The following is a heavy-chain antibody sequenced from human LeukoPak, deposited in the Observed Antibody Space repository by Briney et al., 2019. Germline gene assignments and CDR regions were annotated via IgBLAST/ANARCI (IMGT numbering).Heavy chain of an antibody. CDR3: AKDRAYSSSWYNY. J-gene: IGHJ4*02. D-gene: IGHD6-13*01. CDR2: ISGSGGST. Sequence: PGGSLRLSCAASGFTFSSYAMSWVRQAPGKGLEWVSAISGSGGSTYYADSVKGRFTISRDNSKNTLYLQMNSQRAEDTAVYYCAKDRAYSSSWYNYWGQGTLVTVSS. V-gene: IGHV3-23*01. CDR1: GFTFSSYA.